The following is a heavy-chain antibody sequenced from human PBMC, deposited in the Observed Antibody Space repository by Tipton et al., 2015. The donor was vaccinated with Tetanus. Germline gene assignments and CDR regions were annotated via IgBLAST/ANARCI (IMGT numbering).Heavy chain of an antibody. CDR2: TSHDGRNE. CDR3: ARDFSYYFDSKSGFDY. CDR1: GFIFSSYA. J-gene: IGHJ4*02. V-gene: IGHV3-30-3*01. D-gene: IGHD3-22*01. Sequence: SLRLSCAAPGFIFSSYAMHWVRQAPGKGLEWVAVTSHDGRNEYYADSVRGRFTISRDNAKNSLYLQMNSLRDEDTAVYYCARDFSYYFDSKSGFDYWGQGTLVTVSS.